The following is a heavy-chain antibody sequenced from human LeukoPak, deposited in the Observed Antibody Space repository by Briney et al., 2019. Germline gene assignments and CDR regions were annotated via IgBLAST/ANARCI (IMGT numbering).Heavy chain of an antibody. D-gene: IGHD3-16*02. CDR1: KFTFGDYG. CDR3: VRDWGNDREFDY. Sequence: GGSLRLSCIASKFTFGDYGMNWVRQAPGKGLEWVSFISSSGNTIYYTDSVKGRFTISRDNAKNSVNLQMSSLREEDTAVYYCVRDWGNDREFDYWGQGTLVTVSS. CDR2: ISSSGNTI. J-gene: IGHJ4*02. V-gene: IGHV3-48*02.